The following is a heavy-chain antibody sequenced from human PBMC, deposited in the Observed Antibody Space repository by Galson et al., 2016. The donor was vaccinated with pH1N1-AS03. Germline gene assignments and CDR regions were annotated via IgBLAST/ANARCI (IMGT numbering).Heavy chain of an antibody. CDR2: IFHSGST. Sequence: TLSLTCTVSGGSISSGGYYWNWIRQHPGKGLEWIGYIFHSGSTYYNPSLESLVSISVDTSKNQFSLKLKSVTAADTAVYYCGRHLRSSYSMDVWGQGTTVTVSS. CDR1: GGSISSGGYY. J-gene: IGHJ6*02. D-gene: IGHD2-15*01. CDR3: GRHLRSSYSMDV. V-gene: IGHV4-31*01.